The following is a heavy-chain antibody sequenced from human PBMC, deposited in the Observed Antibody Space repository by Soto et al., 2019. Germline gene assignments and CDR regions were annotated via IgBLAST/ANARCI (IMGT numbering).Heavy chain of an antibody. D-gene: IGHD2-15*01. CDR1: GFSFSANA. CDR3: AKGQPVADY. Sequence: GGSLRLSCAASGFSFSANAMNWVRQAPGKGLEWISYISASTTTIFYANSVKGRFTISRDNAKNSLYLQMNSLRDEDTAVYYCAKGQPVADYWGHGTLVTVSS. J-gene: IGHJ4*01. V-gene: IGHV3-48*02. CDR2: ISASTTTI.